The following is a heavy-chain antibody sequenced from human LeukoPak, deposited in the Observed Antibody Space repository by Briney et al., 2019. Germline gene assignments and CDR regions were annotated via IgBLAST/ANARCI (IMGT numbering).Heavy chain of an antibody. V-gene: IGHV1-69*05. CDR3: ARDSSAPHYYYGMDV. Sequence: SVKVSCKASGGTFSSYAISWVRQAPGQGLEWMGGIIPIFGTANYAQKFQGRVTMTRDTSMSTAYMELSRLTSDDTAVYYCARDSSAPHYYYGMDVWGQGTTVTVSS. CDR2: IIPIFGTA. CDR1: GGTFSSYA. J-gene: IGHJ6*02.